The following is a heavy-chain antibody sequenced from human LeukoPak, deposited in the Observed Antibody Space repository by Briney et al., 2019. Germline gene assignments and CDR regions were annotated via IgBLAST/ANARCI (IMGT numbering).Heavy chain of an antibody. CDR1: GGSISSGDYY. CDR3: ARGKRGRYFDWSLDP. J-gene: IGHJ5*02. CDR2: IYYSGST. D-gene: IGHD3-9*01. Sequence: SETLSLTCTVSGGSISSGDYYWSWIRQPPGKGLEWIGYIYYSGSTYYNPSLKSRVTISVDTSKNQFSLKLSSVTAADTAVYYCARGKRGRYFDWSLDPWGQGTLVTVSS. V-gene: IGHV4-30-4*01.